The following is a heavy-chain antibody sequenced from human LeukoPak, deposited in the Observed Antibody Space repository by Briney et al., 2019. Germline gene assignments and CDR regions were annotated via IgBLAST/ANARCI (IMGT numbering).Heavy chain of an antibody. CDR2: IYYSGST. J-gene: IGHJ4*02. CDR3: ARQKITTSDY. Sequence: PSETLSLTCTVSGGSASSSSHYWGWIRQPPGRGLEWIGGIYYSGSTYYNPSLKSRVTISVDTSKNQFSLRLSSVTAADTAVYFCARQKITTSDYWGQGTLVTVSS. V-gene: IGHV4-39*01. D-gene: IGHD3-22*01. CDR1: GGSASSSSHY.